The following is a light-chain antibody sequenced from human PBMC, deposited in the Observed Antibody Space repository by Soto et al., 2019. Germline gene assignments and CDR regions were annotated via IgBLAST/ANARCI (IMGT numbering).Light chain of an antibody. J-gene: IGKJ1*01. Sequence: DIVMTQSPLSLPVTPGEAVSISCRSSQSLLHKNGNTYFNLYLQKPGQSPQVLIYMGFRRASGLPNRFRGSGSGTYFTLTISRVEAEDAGGYYCTHTHQLHRTFGQGTKVEIK. CDR1: QSLLHKNGNTY. CDR3: THTHQLHRT. CDR2: MGF. V-gene: IGKV2-28*01.